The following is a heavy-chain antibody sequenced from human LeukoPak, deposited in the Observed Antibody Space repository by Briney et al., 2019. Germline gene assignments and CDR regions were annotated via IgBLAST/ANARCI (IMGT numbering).Heavy chain of an antibody. J-gene: IGHJ4*02. D-gene: IGHD6-13*01. V-gene: IGHV1-8*01. Sequence: ASVKVSCKASGYTFISYDINWVRQATGQGLEWMGWMNPNSGNTGYAQKFQGRVTMTRNTSISTAYMELSSLRSEDTAVYYCARGHSSSSGIDYWGQGTLVTVSS. CDR2: MNPNSGNT. CDR3: ARGHSSSSGIDY. CDR1: GYTFISYD.